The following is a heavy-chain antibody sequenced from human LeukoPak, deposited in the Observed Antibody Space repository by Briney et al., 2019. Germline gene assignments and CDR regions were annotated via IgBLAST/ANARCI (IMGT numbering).Heavy chain of an antibody. CDR2: IIPIFGTA. CDR3: ARGGGGAMVRGVIPNWFDP. V-gene: IGHV1-69*06. CDR1: GGTFSSYA. Sequence: SVKVSCKASGGTFSSYAISWVRQAPGQGLEWIGGIIPIFGTANYAQKFQGRVTITADKSTSTAYMELSSLRSEDTAVYYCARGGGGAMVRGVIPNWFDPWGQGTLVTVSS. J-gene: IGHJ5*02. D-gene: IGHD3-10*01.